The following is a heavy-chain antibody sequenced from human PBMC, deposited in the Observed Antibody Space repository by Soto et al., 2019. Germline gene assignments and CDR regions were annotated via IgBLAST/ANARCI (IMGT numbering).Heavy chain of an antibody. J-gene: IGHJ4*02. CDR2: IYYSGST. CDR1: GGSISSSSYY. CDR3: ASLGLVVVD. Sequence: PSETLSLTCTVSGGSISSSSYYWGWIRQPPGKGLEWIGSIYYSGSTYYNPSLRSRVTISVDTSKNQFSLKLSSVTAADTAVYYCASLGLVVVDWGQGTLVTVSS. D-gene: IGHD2-15*01. V-gene: IGHV4-39*01.